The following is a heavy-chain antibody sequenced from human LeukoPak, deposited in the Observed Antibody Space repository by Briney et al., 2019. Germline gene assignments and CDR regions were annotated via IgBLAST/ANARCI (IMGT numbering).Heavy chain of an antibody. J-gene: IGHJ4*02. D-gene: IGHD3-22*01. CDR2: IYYSGST. Sequence: PSETLSLTCTVSGYSISSGYYWGWIRQPPGKGLEWIGYIYYSGSTYYNPSLKSRVTISVDTSKNQFSLKLSSVTAADTAVYYCARHQPPLWLSQGSFDYWGQGTLVTVSS. CDR3: ARHQPPLWLSQGSFDY. V-gene: IGHV4-38-2*02. CDR1: GYSISSGYY.